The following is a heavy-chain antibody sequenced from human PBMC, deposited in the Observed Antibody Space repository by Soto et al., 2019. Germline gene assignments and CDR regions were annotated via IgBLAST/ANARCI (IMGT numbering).Heavy chain of an antibody. CDR2: IIPIFGTA. CDR3: ARDHGDFWSGYWSHYYGMDV. D-gene: IGHD3-3*01. J-gene: IGHJ6*02. CDR1: GGTFSSYA. V-gene: IGHV1-69*13. Sequence: GASVKVSCKASGGTFSSYAISWVRQAPGQGLEWMGGIIPIFGTANYAQKFQGRVTITADESTSTAYMELSSLRSEDTAVYYCARDHGDFWSGYWSHYYGMDVWGQGTTGTVSS.